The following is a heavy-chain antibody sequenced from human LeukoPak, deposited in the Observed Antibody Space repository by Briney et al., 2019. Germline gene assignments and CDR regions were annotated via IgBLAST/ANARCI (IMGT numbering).Heavy chain of an antibody. J-gene: IGHJ4*02. CDR3: ARGLIHSYSSGWYY. CDR1: GGSSSGYY. V-gene: IGHV4-34*01. D-gene: IGHD6-19*01. CDR2: INHSGST. Sequence: PSETLSLTCAVYGGSSSGYYWSWIRQPPGKGLEWIGEINHSGSTNYNPSLKSRVTISVDTSKNQFSLKLSSVTAADTAVYYCARGLIHSYSSGWYYWGQGTLVTVSS.